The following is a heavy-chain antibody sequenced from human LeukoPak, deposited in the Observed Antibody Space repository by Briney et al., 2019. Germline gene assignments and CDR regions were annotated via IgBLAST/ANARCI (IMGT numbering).Heavy chain of an antibody. J-gene: IGHJ4*02. Sequence: SQTLSLTCTVSGGSISSGSYYWSWIRQPAGKGLEWIGRIYTSGSTNYNPSLKSRVTISVDTSKNQFSLKLSSVTAADTAVYYCARDEGYGDFYFGVSKKYYFDYWGQGTLVTVSS. D-gene: IGHD4-17*01. V-gene: IGHV4-61*02. CDR3: ARDEGYGDFYFGVSKKYYFDY. CDR1: GGSISSGSYY. CDR2: IYTSGST.